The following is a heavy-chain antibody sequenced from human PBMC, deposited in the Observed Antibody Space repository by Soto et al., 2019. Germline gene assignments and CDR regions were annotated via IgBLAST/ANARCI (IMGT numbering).Heavy chain of an antibody. CDR2: IYYSGST. J-gene: IGHJ6*02. V-gene: IGHV4-59*01. CDR3: ARASDTAMVWAYSWSRTNYGMDV. Sequence: PSETLSLTCTVSGGSISSYYWSWIRQPPGKGLEWIGYIYYSGSTNYNPSLKSRVTISVDTSKNHFSLKLCSVTAADTAVYYCARASDTAMVWAYSWSRTNYGMDVWGQGTTVTVSS. D-gene: IGHD5-18*01. CDR1: GGSISSYY.